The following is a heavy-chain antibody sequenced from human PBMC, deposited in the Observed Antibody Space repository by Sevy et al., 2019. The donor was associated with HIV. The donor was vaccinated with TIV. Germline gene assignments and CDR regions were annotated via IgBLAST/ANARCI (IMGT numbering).Heavy chain of an antibody. V-gene: IGHV3-15*01. CDR3: HSAYTSSYSYMDV. CDR2: IKSKTDGGTT. CDR1: GFTFSNAW. Sequence: GGSLRLSCAASGFTFSNAWMNWVRQAPGKGLEWVGHIKSKTDGGTTDYGAPVKGRFTISRDDLKNTLYLQMNSLKSDDTAVYFCHSAYTSSYSYMDVWGKGTPVTVSS. J-gene: IGHJ6*03. D-gene: IGHD6-13*01.